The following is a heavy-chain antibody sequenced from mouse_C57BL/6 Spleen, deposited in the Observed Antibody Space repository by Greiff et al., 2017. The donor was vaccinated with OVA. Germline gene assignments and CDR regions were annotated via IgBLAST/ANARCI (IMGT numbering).Heavy chain of an antibody. CDR2: IYPVSGET. CDR1: GYTFTDHF. D-gene: IGHD2-1*01. Sequence: VQLQQSGAELASPGASVTLSCKASGYTFTDHFMNWVKKRPGQGLEWIGRIYPVSGETNYNQKFMGKATFSVDRSSSTVYMVLNSLTSEDPAVYYCVRDGNPFYYAMDYWGQGTSVTVAS. V-gene: IGHV1-11*01. J-gene: IGHJ4*01. CDR3: VRDGNPFYYAMDY.